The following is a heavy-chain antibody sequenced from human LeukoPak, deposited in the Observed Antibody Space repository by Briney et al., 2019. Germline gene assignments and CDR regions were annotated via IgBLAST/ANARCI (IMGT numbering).Heavy chain of an antibody. CDR1: GFTFSSYG. CDR2: IRYDGSNK. J-gene: IGHJ6*03. CDR3: AFSGSYYYYMDV. Sequence: GGSLRLSCAASGFTFSSYGMHWVRQAPGKGLEWVAFIRYDGSNKYYADSVKGRFTISRDNSKNTLYLQMNSLRAEDTAVYYCAFSGSYYYYMDVWGKGTTVTISS. D-gene: IGHD3-10*01. V-gene: IGHV3-30*02.